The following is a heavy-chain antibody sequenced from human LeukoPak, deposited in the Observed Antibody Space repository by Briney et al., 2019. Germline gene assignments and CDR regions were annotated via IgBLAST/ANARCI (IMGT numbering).Heavy chain of an antibody. CDR3: ASEIGAGAKYYYGSGTSTGDAFDI. CDR2: ISYDGRDK. CDR1: GFTFSSFG. J-gene: IGHJ3*02. V-gene: IGHV3-30*03. Sequence: GGSLRLSCAASGFTFSSFGMHWVRQAPGKGLEWVAVISYDGRDKHDADSVKGRFTISRDNSKNTLYLQMNSLRSEDTAVYYCASEIGAGAKYYYGSGTSTGDAFDIWGQGTMVTVSS. D-gene: IGHD3-10*01.